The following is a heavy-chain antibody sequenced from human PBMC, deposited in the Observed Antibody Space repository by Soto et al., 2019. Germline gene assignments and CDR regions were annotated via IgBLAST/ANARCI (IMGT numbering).Heavy chain of an antibody. D-gene: IGHD5-12*01. CDR1: GYSFTSYW. Sequence: GESLKISCKGSGYSFTSYWISWVRQMPGKGLEWMGRIDPSHSYTNYSPSFQGHVTISADKSISTAYLQWSSLKASDTAMYYCARRGGYSGYAQPFYGMDVWGQGTTVTVSS. V-gene: IGHV5-10-1*01. CDR3: ARRGGYSGYAQPFYGMDV. J-gene: IGHJ6*02. CDR2: IDPSHSYT.